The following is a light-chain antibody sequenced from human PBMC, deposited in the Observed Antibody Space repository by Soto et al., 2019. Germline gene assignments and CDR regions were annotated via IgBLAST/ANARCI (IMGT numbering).Light chain of an antibody. J-gene: IGKJ1*01. CDR2: KAS. Sequence: DIQMTQSPSTLSASVGDRVTITCRASQSISSWLAWYQQKPGKAPKLLIYKASSLESGDPSRFSGSGSGTEVTLTISSLQPDDFATYYCQQYNSYSRTFGQGTKVE. CDR3: QQYNSYSRT. V-gene: IGKV1-5*03. CDR1: QSISSW.